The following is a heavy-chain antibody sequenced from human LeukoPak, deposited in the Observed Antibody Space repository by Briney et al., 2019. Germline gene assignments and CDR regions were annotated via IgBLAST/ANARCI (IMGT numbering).Heavy chain of an antibody. D-gene: IGHD3-10*01. J-gene: IGHJ4*02. V-gene: IGHV1-3*01. CDR2: INAGNGNT. CDR3: ARDLYGSGSYLRDY. Sequence: GASVKVSCKASGYTFTSYAMHWVRQAPGQRLEWMGWINAGNGNTKYSQKFQGRVTMTRDTSISTAYMELSRLRSDDTAVYYCARDLYGSGSYLRDYWGQGTLVTVSS. CDR1: GYTFTSYA.